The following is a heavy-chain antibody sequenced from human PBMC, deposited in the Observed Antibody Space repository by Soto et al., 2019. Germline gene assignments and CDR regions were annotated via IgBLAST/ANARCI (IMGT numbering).Heavy chain of an antibody. CDR1: GGSISSSNW. J-gene: IGHJ4*02. CDR2: IYHSGRT. V-gene: IGHV4-4*02. CDR3: ARVGCSGGTCYSEKYYFDY. D-gene: IGHD2-15*01. Sequence: QVQLQESGPGLVKPSGTLSLTCAVSGGSISSSNWWSWVRQPPGKGLEWIGEIYHSGRTNYNPSLKSRVTISVDKSTLLFSLKLTSVTAADTAVYYCARVGCSGGTCYSEKYYFDYWGQGTLVTVSS.